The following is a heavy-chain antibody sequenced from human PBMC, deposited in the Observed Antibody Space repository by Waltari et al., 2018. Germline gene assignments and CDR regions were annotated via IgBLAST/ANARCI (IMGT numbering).Heavy chain of an antibody. CDR3: VRTDTTGYYPY. CDR1: GGSIFXTXYY. J-gene: IGHJ4*02. Sequence: QLQLQQSGPGLVKPSETLSLTCTVSGGSIFXTXYYWGWIRQPPGKELQWIGSSYYSGTTYYNPSLESRVTVSVDTSKNQFSLKLTSVTAADTAVYYCVRTDTTGYYPYWGQGTPVSVS. CDR2: SYYSGTT. V-gene: IGHV4-39*01. D-gene: IGHD3-22*01.